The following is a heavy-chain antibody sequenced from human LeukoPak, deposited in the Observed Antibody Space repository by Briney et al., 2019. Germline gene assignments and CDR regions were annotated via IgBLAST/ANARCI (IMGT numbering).Heavy chain of an antibody. CDR1: GGSISSDY. J-gene: IGHJ4*02. CDR3: ARRSESSGYQFDY. D-gene: IGHD3-22*01. V-gene: IGHV4-59*08. CDR2: IFYSGST. Sequence: SETLSLTCTVSGGSISSDYWSWIRQPPGKGLEWIGYIFYSGSTNYNPSLKGRVTISVDTSKNQFSLKLSSVTAADTAVYYCARRSESSGYQFDYWGQGTLVTVSS.